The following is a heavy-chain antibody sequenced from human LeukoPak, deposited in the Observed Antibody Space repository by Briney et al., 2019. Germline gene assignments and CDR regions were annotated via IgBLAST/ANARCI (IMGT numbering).Heavy chain of an antibody. D-gene: IGHD4-23*01. V-gene: IGHV3-66*01. J-gene: IGHJ4*02. Sequence: GGSLRLSCAASGFTVSSNYMSWVRQAPGKGLEWVSVIYSGGSTYYADSVKGRFTISRDNAKNTLYLQMNSLRAEDTAVYYCARERMVTQYYFDYWGQGTLVTVSS. CDR3: ARERMVTQYYFDY. CDR2: IYSGGST. CDR1: GFTVSSNY.